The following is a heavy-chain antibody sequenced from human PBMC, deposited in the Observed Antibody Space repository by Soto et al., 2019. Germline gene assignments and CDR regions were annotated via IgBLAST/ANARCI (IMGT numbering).Heavy chain of an antibody. Sequence: GGSLRLSCAASGFTVSSSYMNWVRQAPGKGLEWVSIIYSGGGTYYADSVKGRFTISRDNSKNTLYLQMNSLRAEDTAVYYCARSSGGSYHSHAFDIWGQGTMVTVS. J-gene: IGHJ3*02. CDR1: GFTVSSSY. V-gene: IGHV3-53*01. CDR2: IYSGGGT. D-gene: IGHD3-16*02. CDR3: ARSSGGSYHSHAFDI.